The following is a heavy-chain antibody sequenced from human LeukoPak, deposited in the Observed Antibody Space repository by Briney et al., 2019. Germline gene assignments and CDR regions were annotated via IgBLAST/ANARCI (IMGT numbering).Heavy chain of an antibody. V-gene: IGHV3-23*01. D-gene: IGHD2/OR15-2a*01. CDR3: AKDSAKKYDDY. CDR2: ISGSDGST. Sequence: GGSLRLSCAASGFTFSSYAMSWVRQAPGKGLEWVSGISGSDGSTNYADSVKGRFTISRENSKNTLYLQMNGLRAEDTTVYYCAKDSAKKYDDYWGQGTLVTVSS. J-gene: IGHJ4*02. CDR1: GFTFSSYA.